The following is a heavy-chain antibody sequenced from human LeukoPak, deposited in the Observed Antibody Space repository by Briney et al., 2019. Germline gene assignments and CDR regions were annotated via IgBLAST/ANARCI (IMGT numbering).Heavy chain of an antibody. CDR3: AELGITMIGGV. CDR2: ISGSGGRT. J-gene: IGHJ6*04. CDR1: GFTFSSYA. D-gene: IGHD3-10*02. Sequence: GGSLRLSCAASGFTFSSYAMSWVRQAPGKGLEWVSSISGSGGRTYHADSVKGRFTISRDNSKNTLYLQMNSLRAEDTAVYYCAELGITMIGGVWGKGTTVTISS. V-gene: IGHV3-23*01.